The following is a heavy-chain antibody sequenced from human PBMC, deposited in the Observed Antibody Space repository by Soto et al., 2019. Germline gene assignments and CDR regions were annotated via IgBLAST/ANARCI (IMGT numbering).Heavy chain of an antibody. CDR3: AKAGDVVVTYFDS. Sequence: GGSLRLSCAASGFTFKTYDMNWVRQAQGKGLEWVSTISGSGVNTFYADSVKGRFTISRDNSKNMLYLQMNSLRVEDTALYYCAKAGDVVVTYFDSWGQVSLVTVSS. CDR1: GFTFKTYD. J-gene: IGHJ5*01. CDR2: ISGSGVNT. V-gene: IGHV3-23*01. D-gene: IGHD2-21*01.